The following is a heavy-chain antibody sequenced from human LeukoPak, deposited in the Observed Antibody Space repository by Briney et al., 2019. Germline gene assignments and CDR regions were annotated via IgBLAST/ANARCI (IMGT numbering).Heavy chain of an antibody. CDR1: GFTFSSYA. CDR3: ARDLLARLLLDY. CDR2: ISYDGSNK. J-gene: IGHJ4*02. D-gene: IGHD2-21*02. Sequence: GSSLRLSCAASGFTFSSYAMHWVRQAPGKGLEWVAVISYDGSNKYYADSVKGRFTISRDNSKNTLYLQMNSLRAEDTAVYYCARDLLARLLLDYWGQGTLVTVSS. V-gene: IGHV3-30-3*01.